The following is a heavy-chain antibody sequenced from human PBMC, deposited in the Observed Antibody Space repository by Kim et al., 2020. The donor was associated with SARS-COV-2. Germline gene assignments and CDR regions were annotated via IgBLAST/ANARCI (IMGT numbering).Heavy chain of an antibody. CDR3: ARVGSYYDSSGYYYGYYFDY. V-gene: IGHV4-4*07. CDR2: IYTSGST. Sequence: SETLSLTCTVSGGSISSYYWSWIRQPAGKGLEWIGRIYTSGSTNYNPSLKSRVTMSVDTSKNQFSLKLSSVTAADTAVYYCARVGSYYDSSGYYYGYYFDYWGQGTLVTVSS. CDR1: GGSISSYY. D-gene: IGHD3-22*01. J-gene: IGHJ4*02.